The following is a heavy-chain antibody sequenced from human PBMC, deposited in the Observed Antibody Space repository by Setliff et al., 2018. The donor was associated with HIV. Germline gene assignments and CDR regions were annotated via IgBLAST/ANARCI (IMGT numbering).Heavy chain of an antibody. Sequence: SETLSLTCTVSGGSISSGGYYWSWIRQHPGKGLEWIRHIYTSGSTSGSANYNPSLKSRVTISVDMSKNQISLKLNSVTAADTAVYYCARGIGPLPNWENFYYSMDVWGKGTTVTVSS. J-gene: IGHJ6*03. D-gene: IGHD1-26*01. CDR2: IYTSGSTSGSA. V-gene: IGHV4-61*08. CDR1: GGSISSGGYY. CDR3: ARGIGPLPNWENFYYSMDV.